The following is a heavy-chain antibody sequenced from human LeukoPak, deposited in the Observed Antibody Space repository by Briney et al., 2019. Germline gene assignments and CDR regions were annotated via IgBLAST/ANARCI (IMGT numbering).Heavy chain of an antibody. V-gene: IGHV3-74*01. CDR2: ISPTGSTT. D-gene: IGHD3-3*01. Sequence: GGSLRLSCAASGFSFSGHWMHWARQLPGKGLVWVSRISPTGSTTSYADSVKGRFTVSRDNAKNTLYLQVNNLRAEDTAVYYCARGIEDRITIFGYWGQGTLVTVSS. J-gene: IGHJ4*02. CDR3: ARGIEDRITIFGY. CDR1: GFSFSGHW.